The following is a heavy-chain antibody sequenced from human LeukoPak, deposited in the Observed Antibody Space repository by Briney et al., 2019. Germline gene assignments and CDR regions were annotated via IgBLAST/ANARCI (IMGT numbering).Heavy chain of an antibody. CDR1: GFTFSSYA. Sequence: GGSLRLSCAASGFTFSSYAMSWVRQAPGKGLEWVSAISGSGGSTYYADSVKGRFTISRDNSKNTLYLQMNSLRAEDTAVYYCAKDVVLNTMQLWLSDYWGQGTLVTVSS. D-gene: IGHD5-18*01. CDR3: AKDVVLNTMQLWLSDY. J-gene: IGHJ4*02. CDR2: ISGSGGST. V-gene: IGHV3-23*01.